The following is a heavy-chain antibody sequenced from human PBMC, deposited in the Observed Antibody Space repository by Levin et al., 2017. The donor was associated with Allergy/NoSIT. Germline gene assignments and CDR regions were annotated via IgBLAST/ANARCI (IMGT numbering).Heavy chain of an antibody. CDR2: IYLSGST. J-gene: IGHJ4*02. CDR1: GGSISSGGYS. CDR3: ARVAGYSYGYYFDY. D-gene: IGHD5-18*01. V-gene: IGHV4-30-2*01. Sequence: SETLSLTCAVSGGSISSGGYSWSWIRQPPGKGLEWIGNIYLSGSTNDNPSLKSRVTMSVDRSKNQISLKLRYVTAADTAVYYCARVAGYSYGYYFDYWGPGTLVTVSS.